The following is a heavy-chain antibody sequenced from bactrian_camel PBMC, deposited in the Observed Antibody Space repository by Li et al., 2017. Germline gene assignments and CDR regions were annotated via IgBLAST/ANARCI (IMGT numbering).Heavy chain of an antibody. V-gene: IGHV3S55*01. CDR1: GDTVSAYS. CDR2: ISTYGST. D-gene: IGHD3*01. Sequence: HVQLVESGGGSVQAGGSLRLSCAASGDTVSAYSMGWFRQASGKEREGVAGISTYGSTNYVDSVKGRFTVFKGNAGKTLYLQMNSLRPEDTAMYYCAAVAEGHTVEGGVSLWTIFESGYWGQGTQVTVS. CDR3: AAVAEGHTVEGGVSLWTIFESGY. J-gene: IGHJ4*01.